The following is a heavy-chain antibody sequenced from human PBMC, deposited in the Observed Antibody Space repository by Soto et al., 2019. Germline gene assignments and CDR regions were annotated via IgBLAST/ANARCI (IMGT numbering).Heavy chain of an antibody. V-gene: IGHV3-15*01. CDR3: TTDPPLLRFLDKDWFDP. CDR2: IKSKTDGGTT. CDR1: GFTFSNDY. D-gene: IGHD3-3*01. Sequence: GGSLRLSCAASGFTFSNDYMSWVRQAPGKGLEWVGRIKSKTDGGTTDYAAPVKGRFTISRDDSKNTLYLQMNSLKTEDTAVYYCTTDPPLLRFLDKDWFDPWGQGTLVTVSS. J-gene: IGHJ5*02.